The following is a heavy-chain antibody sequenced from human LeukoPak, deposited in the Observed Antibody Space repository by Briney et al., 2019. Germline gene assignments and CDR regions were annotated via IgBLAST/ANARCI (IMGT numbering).Heavy chain of an antibody. CDR2: IYSGGST. Sequence: GGSLRLSCAASGFTVSSNYMSWVRQAPGKGLEWVSVIYSGGSTYYADSVKGRFTISRDNSKNTLYLQMNSLRAVDTAVYYCAKDTGSYGDYFDYFDYWGQGTLVTVSS. CDR1: GFTVSSNY. CDR3: AKDTGSYGDYFDYFDY. V-gene: IGHV3-66*01. D-gene: IGHD4-17*01. J-gene: IGHJ4*02.